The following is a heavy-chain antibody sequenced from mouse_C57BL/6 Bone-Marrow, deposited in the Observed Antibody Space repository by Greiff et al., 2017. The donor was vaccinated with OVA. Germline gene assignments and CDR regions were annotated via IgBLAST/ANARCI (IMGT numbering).Heavy chain of an antibody. Sequence: QVQLQQSGAELARPGASVKLSCKASGYTFTSYGISWVKQRTGQGLEWIGEIYPRSGNTYYNEKFKGKATLTADKSSSTAYMELRSLTSEDSAVDFGASTNDYDGGAMDYGGQGTSVTVSS. J-gene: IGHJ4*01. D-gene: IGHD2-4*01. CDR2: IYPRSGNT. CDR3: ASTNDYDGGAMDY. V-gene: IGHV1-81*01. CDR1: GYTFTSYG.